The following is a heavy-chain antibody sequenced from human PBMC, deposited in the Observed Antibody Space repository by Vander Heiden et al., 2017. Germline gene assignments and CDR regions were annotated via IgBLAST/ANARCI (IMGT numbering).Heavy chain of an antibody. CDR2: INPNSGGT. Sequence: QVQLVQSGAEVKKPGASVKVSCTASGYTFTGYYMHWVRQAPGQGLEWMGWINPNSGGTNYAQKFQGRVTMTRDTSISTAYMELSRLRSDDTAVYYCARDPNYYDSSGYWFDPWGQGTLVTVSS. CDR1: GYTFTGYY. D-gene: IGHD3-22*01. J-gene: IGHJ5*02. V-gene: IGHV1-2*02. CDR3: ARDPNYYDSSGYWFDP.